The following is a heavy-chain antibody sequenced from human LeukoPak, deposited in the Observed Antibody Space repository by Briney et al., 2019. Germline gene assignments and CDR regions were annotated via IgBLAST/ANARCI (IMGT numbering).Heavy chain of an antibody. V-gene: IGHV4-39*01. CDR2: IYYSGST. CDR3: ARQYYDFWSGD. Sequence: SETLSLTWTVSGGSLSSSSYYWGWIRQPPGKGLEWIGSIYYSGSTYYNPSLKSRVTISVDTSKNQFSLKLSSVTAADTAVYYCARQYYDFWSGDWGQGTLVTVSS. CDR1: GGSLSSSSYY. D-gene: IGHD3-3*01. J-gene: IGHJ4*02.